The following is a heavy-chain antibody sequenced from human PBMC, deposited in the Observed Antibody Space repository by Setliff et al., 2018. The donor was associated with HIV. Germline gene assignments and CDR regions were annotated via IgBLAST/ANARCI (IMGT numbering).Heavy chain of an antibody. V-gene: IGHV4-39*01. CDR3: IIAYSSGWLAPMGFDS. CDR1: GGSISSSSYY. CDR2: IYYSGST. J-gene: IGHJ4*02. Sequence: SETLSLTCTVSGGSISSSSYYWGWIRQPPGKGLEWIGSIYYSGSTYYNPSLKSRATISVDTSKNQFSLRLSSVTAADTAVYYCIIAYSSGWLAPMGFDSWGQGTLVTVSS. D-gene: IGHD6-19*01.